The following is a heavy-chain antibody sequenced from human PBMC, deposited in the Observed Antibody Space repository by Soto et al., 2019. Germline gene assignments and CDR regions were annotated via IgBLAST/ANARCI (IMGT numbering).Heavy chain of an antibody. Sequence: ETLSLTCAVSGFSISSGYFWGWIRQPPGKGPEWLGSIYHSGTTYYNPSVKGRVTISVDTSKNQFSLKMSSVTATDTAVYYCARDSSGYYWFDPWGQGTLVTVSS. V-gene: IGHV4-38-2*02. CDR2: IYHSGTT. CDR1: GFSISSGYF. CDR3: ARDSSGYYWFDP. J-gene: IGHJ5*02. D-gene: IGHD3-22*01.